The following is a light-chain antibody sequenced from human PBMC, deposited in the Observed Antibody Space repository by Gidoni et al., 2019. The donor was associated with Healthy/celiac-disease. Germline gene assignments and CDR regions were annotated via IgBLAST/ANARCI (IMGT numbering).Light chain of an antibody. V-gene: IGKV3-20*01. J-gene: IGKJ1*01. CDR3: QQYGSSPET. CDR1: QSVSSSY. CDR2: GAS. Sequence: EIVLTQSPGTLSLSPGERATLSCRASQSVSSSYLAWYQQKPGQAPRLRIYGASNRATGIPDRFSGSGSGTDFTLTISRLEPEDFAVYYCQQYGSSPETFGQGTKVEIK.